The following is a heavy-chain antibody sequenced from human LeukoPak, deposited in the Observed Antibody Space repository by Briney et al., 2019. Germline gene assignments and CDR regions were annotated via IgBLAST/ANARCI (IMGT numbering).Heavy chain of an antibody. V-gene: IGHV3-30*02. Sequence: GGSLRLSCAASGFIFSNYAMHWVRGAPGKGLEGGTFIRYDGSNKYYAESVTGRFPISRDNSKNTLYLQMNSLRAEDTAVHYCAKAIHSSSSGVVDYWGQGTLVTVSS. CDR2: IRYDGSNK. CDR1: GFIFSNYA. J-gene: IGHJ4*02. D-gene: IGHD6-6*01. CDR3: AKAIHSSSSGVVDY.